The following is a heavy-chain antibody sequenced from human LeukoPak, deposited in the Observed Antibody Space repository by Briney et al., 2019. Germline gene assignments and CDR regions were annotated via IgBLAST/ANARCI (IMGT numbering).Heavy chain of an antibody. J-gene: IGHJ4*02. CDR1: GYTFTSYA. CDR2: INTNTGNP. V-gene: IGHV7-4-1*02. D-gene: IGHD6-13*01. CDR3: ARDYEIAAAVVFDY. Sequence: GASVKVSCKASGYTFTSYAMNWVRQAPGQGLEWMGWINTNTGNPTYAQGFTGRFVFSLDTSVSTAYLQISSLKAEDTAVYYCARDYEIAAAVVFDYWGQGTLVTVSS.